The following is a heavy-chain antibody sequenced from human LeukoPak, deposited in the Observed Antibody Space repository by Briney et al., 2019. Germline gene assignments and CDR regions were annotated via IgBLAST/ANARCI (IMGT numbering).Heavy chain of an antibody. D-gene: IGHD1-26*01. J-gene: IGHJ4*02. CDR2: ISSSSSYI. Sequence: GGSLRLSCEASGFTFSSYSMNWVRQAPGKGLEWVSSISSSSSYIYYADSVMGRFTISRDNAKNSLYLQMNSLRAEDTAVYYCARGNVGARDYYFDYWGQGTLVTVSS. V-gene: IGHV3-21*01. CDR3: ARGNVGARDYYFDY. CDR1: GFTFSSYS.